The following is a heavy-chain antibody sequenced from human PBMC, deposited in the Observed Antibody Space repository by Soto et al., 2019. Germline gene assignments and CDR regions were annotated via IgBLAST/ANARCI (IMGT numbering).Heavy chain of an antibody. CDR2: ISYDGSNK. CDR1: GFTFSSYG. D-gene: IGHD6-13*01. J-gene: IGHJ5*02. CDR3: AKSTSFDIAAAGIMS. V-gene: IGHV3-30*18. Sequence: QVQLVESGGGVVQPGRSLRLSCAASGFTFSSYGMYWVRQAPGKGLEWVAVISYDGSNKYYADSVKGRFTISRDNSKNTLYLQMNSLRAEDTAVYYCAKSTSFDIAAAGIMSWGQGTLVTVSS.